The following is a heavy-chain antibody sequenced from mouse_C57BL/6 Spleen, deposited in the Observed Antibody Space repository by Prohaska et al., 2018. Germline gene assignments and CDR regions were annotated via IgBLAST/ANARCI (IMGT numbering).Heavy chain of an antibody. CDR2: I. CDR3: ARGRGSSYGFAY. J-gene: IGHJ3*01. V-gene: IGHV2-3*01. Sequence: INYHSALISRLRISKDNSKSTVFLKLNSLQTEDTATYYCARGRGSSYGFAYWGQGTLVTVSA. D-gene: IGHD1-1*01.